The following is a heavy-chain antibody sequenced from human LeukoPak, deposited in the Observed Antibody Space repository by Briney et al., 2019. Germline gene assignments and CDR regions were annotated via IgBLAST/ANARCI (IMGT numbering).Heavy chain of an antibody. CDR1: GGSITTTNF. CDR2: ISLAGRT. V-gene: IGHV4-4*02. D-gene: IGHD1-26*01. J-gene: IGHJ4*02. CDR3: SRESGPFCPFGH. Sequence: SETLSLTCGVSGGSITTTNFWSWVRQPPGGGLEWIGEISLAGRTRYNPSLESRVSISIDESKNHLYLNLASVTAADTAVYFCSRESGPFCPFGHWGQGTLVTVSS.